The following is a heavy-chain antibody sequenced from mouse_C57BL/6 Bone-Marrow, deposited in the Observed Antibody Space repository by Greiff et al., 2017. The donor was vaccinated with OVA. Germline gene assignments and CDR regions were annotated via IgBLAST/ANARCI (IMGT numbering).Heavy chain of an antibody. D-gene: IGHD3-2*02. CDR3: AGTAQVTGYFDY. V-gene: IGHV1-82*01. CDR2: IYPGDGDT. J-gene: IGHJ2*01. Sequence: QVQLQQSGPELVKPGASVKISCKASGYAFSSSWMNWVKQRPGKGLEWIGRIYPGDGDTNYNGKFKGKATLTADKSSSTAYMQLSSLTSEDSAVYFCAGTAQVTGYFDYWGQGTTLTVSS. CDR1: GYAFSSSW.